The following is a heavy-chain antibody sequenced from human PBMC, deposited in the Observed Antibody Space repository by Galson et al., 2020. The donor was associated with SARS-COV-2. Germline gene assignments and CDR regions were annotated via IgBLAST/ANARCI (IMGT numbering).Heavy chain of an antibody. D-gene: IGHD3-3*01. Sequence: ESGPTLVKPTQTLTLTCTFSGFSLTTSGVGVGWFRQPPGKALEWLALIYWNDDKRYSPSLKSRLTITKDTSKNQVVLTMTNMDPVDTATYFCAHSAPSSLTIFGVVIVKDYFDYWGQGTLVTVSS. CDR2: IYWNDDK. V-gene: IGHV2-5*01. J-gene: IGHJ4*02. CDR1: GFSLTTSGVG. CDR3: AHSAPSSLTIFGVVIVKDYFDY.